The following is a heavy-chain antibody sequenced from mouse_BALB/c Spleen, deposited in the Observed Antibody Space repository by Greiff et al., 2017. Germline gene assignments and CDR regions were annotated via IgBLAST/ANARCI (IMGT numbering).Heavy chain of an antibody. D-gene: IGHD1-1*01. Sequence: LQQPGSELVRPGASVKLSCKASGYTFTSYWMHWVKQRHGQGLEWIGNIYPGSGSTNYDEKFKSKGTLTVDTSSSTAYMHLSSLTSEDSAVYYCTRFDGNYDFWGAGTTVTVSS. CDR3: TRFDGNYDF. V-gene: IGHV1S22*01. CDR1: GYTFTSYW. CDR2: IYPGSGST. J-gene: IGHJ1*01.